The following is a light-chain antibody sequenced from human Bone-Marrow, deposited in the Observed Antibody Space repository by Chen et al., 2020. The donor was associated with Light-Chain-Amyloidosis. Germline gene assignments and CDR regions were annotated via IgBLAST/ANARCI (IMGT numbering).Light chain of an antibody. V-gene: IGKV3-15*01. Sequence: EIVMTQSPATLSVSPGESATLSCRASQSVGKKLAWYQQTPGQAPGLLIFDIITRATGIPARISGSGCGTEFTLSISGLQSGECADYICQHYKNWPPTFGQGTKVKIK. CDR2: DII. CDR3: QHYKNWPPT. CDR1: QSVGKK. J-gene: IGKJ1*01.